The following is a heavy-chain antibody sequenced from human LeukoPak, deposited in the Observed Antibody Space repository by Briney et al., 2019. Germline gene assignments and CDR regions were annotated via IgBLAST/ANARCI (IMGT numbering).Heavy chain of an antibody. CDR2: IYYSGHT. J-gene: IGHJ4*02. CDR1: RGSISSTTYY. V-gene: IGHV4-39*07. Sequence: PSETLFLTCTVSRGSISSTTYYWGWLRQPPGKGLEWIGSIYYSGHTYYNPSLKGRVTMSVDTSKNQFSLKLSSVTAADTAVYYCARLSTVTTSFDYWGQGTLVTVSS. CDR3: ARLSTVTTSFDY. D-gene: IGHD4-17*01.